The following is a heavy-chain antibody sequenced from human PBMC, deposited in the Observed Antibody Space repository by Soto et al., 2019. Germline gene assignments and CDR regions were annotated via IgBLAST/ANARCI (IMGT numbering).Heavy chain of an antibody. CDR2: INAGNGNT. CDR1: GYTFTSYA. V-gene: IGHV1-3*01. J-gene: IGHJ4*02. CDR3: ARDTTIRFLEWSFFDY. Sequence: GASVKVSCKASGYTFTSYAMHWVRQAPGQRLEWMGWINAGNGNTKYSQKFQGRVTITRDTSASTAYMELSSLRSEDTAVYYCARDTTIRFLEWSFFDYWGQGTLVTVSS. D-gene: IGHD3-3*01.